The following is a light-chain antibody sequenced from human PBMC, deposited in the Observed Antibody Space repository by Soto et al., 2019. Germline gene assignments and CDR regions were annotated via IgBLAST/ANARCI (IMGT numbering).Light chain of an antibody. Sequence: EIVLTQSPGTLSLSPGERATLSCRASQSVSSSYLAWYQQKPGQAPRLLIYGASSRATGIPDRFRGSGSGTDFPLTIGRLEPEDFAVYYCQQYGSSPPITFGQGTRLESK. J-gene: IGKJ5*01. CDR3: QQYGSSPPIT. V-gene: IGKV3-20*01. CDR1: QSVSSSY. CDR2: GAS.